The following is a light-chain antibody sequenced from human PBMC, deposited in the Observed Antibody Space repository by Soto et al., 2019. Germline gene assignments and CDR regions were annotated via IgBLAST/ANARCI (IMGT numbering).Light chain of an antibody. CDR3: QQHFNVPIT. Sequence: EIVLTQSPATLSLSPGERATLSCRASQSISSFLAWYQQKPGQAPRLLIYGASNRATGIPARFSGSGSGTDFTLTISSLEPEDFAFYYCQQHFNVPITFCQGTRLEIK. V-gene: IGKV3-11*01. J-gene: IGKJ5*01. CDR2: GAS. CDR1: QSISSF.